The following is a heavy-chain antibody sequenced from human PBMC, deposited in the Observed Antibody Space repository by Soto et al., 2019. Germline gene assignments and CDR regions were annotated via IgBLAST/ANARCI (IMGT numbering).Heavy chain of an antibody. Sequence: SGGSLRLSCAASGFTFSDYYMSWIRQAPGKGLEWVSYISSSSSYTNYADSVKGRFTISRDNAKNSLYLQMNSLRAEDTAVYYCASQSEAGTVGYWGQGTLVTVSS. CDR3: ASQSEAGTVGY. J-gene: IGHJ4*02. V-gene: IGHV3-11*06. D-gene: IGHD6-19*01. CDR1: GFTFSDYY. CDR2: ISSSSSYT.